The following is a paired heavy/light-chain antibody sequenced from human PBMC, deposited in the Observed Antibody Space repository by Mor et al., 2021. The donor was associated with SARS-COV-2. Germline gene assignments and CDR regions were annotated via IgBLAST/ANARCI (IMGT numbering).Light chain of an antibody. V-gene: IGKV1-33*01. Sequence: DIQMTQSPSSLSASVGDRVTITCQASQDVTNYVNWYQQKPGRAPKLLIYDASNLETGVPSRFSGSGSGTDFTFTISSLQPEDFATYFCQQYDNFRVTFGPGTKVDIK. CDR3: QQYDNFRVT. J-gene: IGKJ3*01. CDR2: DAS. CDR1: QDVTNY.
Heavy chain of an antibody. J-gene: IGHJ4*02. CDR1: GYTFSNFY. CDR3: ARDRGRRYYGSASYYNLHYFDF. V-gene: IGHV1-46*01. Sequence: QVLLVQSGADVKKPGASVRLSCKASGYTFSNFYLHWVRQAPGQGLEWMGVIDPSGGNTNYAQKFQGRVTMTRDTSTSTVSMELSSLRSEDTAVYYCARDRGRRYYGSASYYNLHYFDFWGRGTLVIVSS. D-gene: IGHD3-10*01. CDR2: IDPSGGNT.